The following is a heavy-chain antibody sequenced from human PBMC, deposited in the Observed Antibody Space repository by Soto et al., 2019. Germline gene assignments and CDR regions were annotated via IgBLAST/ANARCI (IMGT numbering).Heavy chain of an antibody. CDR3: AKEMESFVIFESITSSGGFDP. Sequence: EVQLLESGGGLVQPGGSLRLSCAASGFTFITYAMSWVRQAPGKGLEWVSTISGRGGSTYYADSVKGRFTISRDNSKNTLYLQMNSLRAEDTAVYYCAKEMESFVIFESITSSGGFDPWGQGTLVTVSS. V-gene: IGHV3-23*01. J-gene: IGHJ5*02. CDR2: ISGRGGST. D-gene: IGHD3-3*01. CDR1: GFTFITYA.